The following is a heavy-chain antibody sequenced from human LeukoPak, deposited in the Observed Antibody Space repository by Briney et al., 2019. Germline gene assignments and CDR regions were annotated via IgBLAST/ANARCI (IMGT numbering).Heavy chain of an antibody. Sequence: PSETLSLTCAVSGGSISSSNWWSWVRQPPGKGPEWIGEIYHSGSTNYNPSLKSRVTISVDKSKNQFSLKLSSVTAADTAVYYCARVGGYCSSTSCYGYFDYWGQGTLVTVSS. CDR1: GGSISSSNW. V-gene: IGHV4-4*02. CDR2: IYHSGST. D-gene: IGHD2-2*01. CDR3: ARVGGYCSSTSCYGYFDY. J-gene: IGHJ4*02.